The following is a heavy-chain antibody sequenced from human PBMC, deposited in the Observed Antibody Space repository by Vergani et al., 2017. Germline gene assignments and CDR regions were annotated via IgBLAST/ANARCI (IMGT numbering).Heavy chain of an antibody. CDR1: GYTFTGYY. V-gene: IGHV1-2*02. CDR3: AREVKYYDILTGYKGEGWFDP. D-gene: IGHD3-9*01. J-gene: IGHJ5*02. CDR2: INPNSGGT. Sequence: QLVQSGPEVKKPGTSVKVSCKASGYTFTGYYMHWVRQAPGQGLEWMGWINPNSGGTNYAQKFQGRVTMTRDTSISTAYMELSRLRSDDTAVYYCAREVKYYDILTGYKGEGWFDPWGQGTLVTVSS.